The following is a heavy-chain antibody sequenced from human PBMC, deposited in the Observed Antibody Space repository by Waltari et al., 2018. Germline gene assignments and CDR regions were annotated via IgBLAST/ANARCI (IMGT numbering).Heavy chain of an antibody. CDR3: TRPTVTTEGGDY. V-gene: IGHV3-73*01. Sequence: EVQLVESGGGLVQPGGSLKLSCAASGFTFSGSAMNWVRQASGKGLEWVGRIRSKANSYATAYAASVKGRFTISRDDSKNTAYLQMNSLKTEDTAVYYCTRPTVTTEGGDYWGQGTLVTVSS. CDR2: IRSKANSYAT. CDR1: GFTFSGSA. D-gene: IGHD4-17*01. J-gene: IGHJ4*02.